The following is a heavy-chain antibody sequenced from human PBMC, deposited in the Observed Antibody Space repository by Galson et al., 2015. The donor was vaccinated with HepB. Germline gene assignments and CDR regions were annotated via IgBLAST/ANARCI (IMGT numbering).Heavy chain of an antibody. J-gene: IGHJ2*01. V-gene: IGHV4-61*02. CDR2: IYGSGST. D-gene: IGHD3-22*01. CDR3: ARTALSPPYYDDSSGYYWYFDL. CDR1: GGSINIGRYY. Sequence: TLSLTCTASGGSINIGRYYWSWIRQPAGKGLAWIGRIYGSGSTNYIPSLKSRVTISVDTSKNQFSLKLSSVTAADTAVYYCARTALSPPYYDDSSGYYWYFDLWGRGTLVTVSS.